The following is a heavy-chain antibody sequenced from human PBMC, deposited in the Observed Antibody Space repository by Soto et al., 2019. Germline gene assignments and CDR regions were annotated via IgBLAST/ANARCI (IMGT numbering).Heavy chain of an antibody. D-gene: IGHD6-19*01. CDR3: AREYGYGWYYFDY. J-gene: IGHJ4*02. CDR2: ISSSGDTM. Sequence: LRLSCAASGFTFSDYYMSWIRQAPGKGLEWVSYISSSGDTMYYADSVKGRFSISRDSAKTSLYLQMNSLRAEDAAVYYCAREYGYGWYYFDYWGQGTLVTAPQ. V-gene: IGHV3-11*01. CDR1: GFTFSDYY.